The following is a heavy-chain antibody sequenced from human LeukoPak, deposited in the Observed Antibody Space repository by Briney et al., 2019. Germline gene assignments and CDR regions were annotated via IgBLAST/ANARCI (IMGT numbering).Heavy chain of an antibody. V-gene: IGHV1-18*01. CDR3: ARVRRAMIVVAYYYYGMDV. J-gene: IGHJ6*02. CDR2: ISAYNGNT. D-gene: IGHD3-22*01. Sequence: ASVTVSCKASGYTFTSYGISWVRQAPGQGLEWMGWISAYNGNTNYAQKLQGRVTMTTDTSTSTAYMELRSLRSDDTAVYYCARVRRAMIVVAYYYYGMDVWGQGTTVTVSS. CDR1: GYTFTSYG.